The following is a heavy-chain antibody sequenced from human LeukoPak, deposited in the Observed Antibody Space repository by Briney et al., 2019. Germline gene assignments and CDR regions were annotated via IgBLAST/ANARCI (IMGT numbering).Heavy chain of an antibody. V-gene: IGHV1-2*02. J-gene: IGHJ4*02. CDR2: INPNSGGT. CDR3: ARDFHDFWSGYYYYFDY. Sequence: ASVEVSCKASGYTFTGYYMHWVRQAPGQGLEWMGWINPNSGGTNYAQKFQGRVTMTRDTSISTAYMELSRLRSDDTAVYYCARDFHDFWSGYYYYFDYWGQGTLVTVSS. CDR1: GYTFTGYY. D-gene: IGHD3-3*01.